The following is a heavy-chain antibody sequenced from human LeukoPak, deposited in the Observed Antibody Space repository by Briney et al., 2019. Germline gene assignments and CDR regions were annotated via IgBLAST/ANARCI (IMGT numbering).Heavy chain of an antibody. CDR1: GFTFNYFA. CDR3: ARDRGYCSSTSCYTEVFDY. V-gene: IGHV3-30-3*01. D-gene: IGHD2-2*02. CDR2: TSFDGTNK. Sequence: GGSLRLSCAGSGFTFNYFAIHWVRQAPGKGLEWVAVTSFDGTNKYYADSVRGRFTISRDNSNKTVYLQMNSLRADDTPVYYCARDRGYCSSTSCYTEVFDYWGQGTLVTVSS. J-gene: IGHJ4*02.